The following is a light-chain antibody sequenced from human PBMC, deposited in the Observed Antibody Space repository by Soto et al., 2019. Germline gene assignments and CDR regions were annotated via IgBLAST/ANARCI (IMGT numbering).Light chain of an antibody. CDR2: DAS. CDR1: QSISVY. V-gene: IGKV3-11*01. CDR3: HQRTKWPPT. J-gene: IGKJ4*01. Sequence: EIVLTQSPATLSLSPGERASLSCRASQSISVYLAWYQQKPGKAPRLLIYDASNRATGIPARFSGSGSGTDFTLTISSLEPEDFAVYYCHQRTKWPPTFGGGTKVEI.